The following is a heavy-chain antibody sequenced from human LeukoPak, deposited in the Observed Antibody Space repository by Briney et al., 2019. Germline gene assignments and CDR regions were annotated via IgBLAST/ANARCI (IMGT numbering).Heavy chain of an antibody. CDR1: DDSFSSHY. CDR2: ISYIGST. D-gene: IGHD4-17*01. CDR3: ARDLVTVTKGFDI. Sequence: SETLSLTCAVSDDSFSSHYWTWIRQPPGKGLEWIGYISYIGSTNYNPSLKTRVTISIDTSKNQLSLKLSSVTAADTAVYYCARDLVTVTKGFDIWGQGTMVSVSS. V-gene: IGHV4-59*11. J-gene: IGHJ3*02.